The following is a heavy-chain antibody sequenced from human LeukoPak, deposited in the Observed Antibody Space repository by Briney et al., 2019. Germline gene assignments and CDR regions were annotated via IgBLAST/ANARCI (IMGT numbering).Heavy chain of an antibody. D-gene: IGHD3-22*01. CDR3: ARGVPRYYESSGYEDDAFDI. Sequence: GGSLRLSCAASGFTFSSYSMNWVRQAPGKGLEWVSYITSSSSTIYYADSVKGRFTISRDNAKNSVYLQMNSLRDEDTAVYYCARGVPRYYESSGYEDDAFDIRGQGTMVTVSS. J-gene: IGHJ3*02. V-gene: IGHV3-48*02. CDR2: ITSSSSTI. CDR1: GFTFSSYS.